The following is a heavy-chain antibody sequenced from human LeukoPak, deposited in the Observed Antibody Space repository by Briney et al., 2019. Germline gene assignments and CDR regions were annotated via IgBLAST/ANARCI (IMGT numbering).Heavy chain of an antibody. CDR1: GGSISSYY. CDR2: IYYSGST. CDR3: ARSPYYGRYWYFDL. D-gene: IGHD3-10*01. V-gene: IGHV4-59*01. Sequence: SETLSLTCTVSGGSISSYYWSWIRQPPGKGLEWIGYIYYSGSTNYNPSLKSRVTISVDTSKNQFSLKLSSVTAADTAVYYCARSPYYGRYWYFDLWGRGTLVTVSS. J-gene: IGHJ2*01.